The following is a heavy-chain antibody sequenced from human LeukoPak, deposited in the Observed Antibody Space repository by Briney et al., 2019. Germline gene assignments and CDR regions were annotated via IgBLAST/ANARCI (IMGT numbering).Heavy chain of an antibody. Sequence: PGGSLRLSCAASGCTFKSYGMHWVRQAPGKQLEWVAIILYDESNKYYADSVKGRFTISRDNSKNTLYLQMNSLRAEDTAVYYCARDRSTVISVAGTLDYWGQGTLVTVSS. D-gene: IGHD6-19*01. V-gene: IGHV3-33*08. CDR1: GCTFKSYG. CDR3: ARDRSTVISVAGTLDY. J-gene: IGHJ4*02. CDR2: ILYDESNK.